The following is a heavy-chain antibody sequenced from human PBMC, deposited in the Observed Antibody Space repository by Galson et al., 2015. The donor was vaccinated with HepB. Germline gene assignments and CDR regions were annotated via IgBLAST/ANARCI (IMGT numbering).Heavy chain of an antibody. V-gene: IGHV3-23*01. CDR1: GFTFSSYA. J-gene: IGHJ4*02. Sequence: SLRLSCAASGFTFSSYAMSWVRQAPGKGLEWVSAISGSGGSTYYAGSVKGRFTISRDNSKNTLYLQMNSLRAEDTAVYYCAKAGEVLRYFDWSNPFDYWGQGTLVTVSS. D-gene: IGHD3-9*01. CDR2: ISGSGGST. CDR3: AKAGEVLRYFDWSNPFDY.